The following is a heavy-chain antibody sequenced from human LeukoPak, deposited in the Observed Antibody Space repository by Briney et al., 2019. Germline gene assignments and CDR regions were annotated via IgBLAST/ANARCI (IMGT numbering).Heavy chain of an antibody. Sequence: PSETLSLTCIVSGYSISSGYYWGWIRQPPGKGREWIGSIYHSGSTNYNPSLKGRVTISVDTSKNQFSLKLSSVTAADTAVYYCARDIHVPRIREPYFDIWGEGTLVTVSS. J-gene: IGHJ3*02. CDR2: IYHSGST. CDR1: GYSISSGYY. D-gene: IGHD1-14*01. V-gene: IGHV4-38-2*02. CDR3: ARDIHVPRIREPYFDI.